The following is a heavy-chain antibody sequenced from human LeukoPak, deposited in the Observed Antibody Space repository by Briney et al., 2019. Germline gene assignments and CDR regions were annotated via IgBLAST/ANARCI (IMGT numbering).Heavy chain of an antibody. J-gene: IGHJ4*02. Sequence: GGSLRLSCAASGFTFSSYSMNWVRQAPGKGLEWVSSISSSSSYIYYAASVKGRFTISRDNAKNSLYLQMNSLRAEDTAVYYCARDLSSGGVDILTGYFDYWGQGTLVTVSS. CDR2: ISSSSSYI. V-gene: IGHV3-21*01. CDR1: GFTFSSYS. D-gene: IGHD3-9*01. CDR3: ARDLSSGGVDILTGYFDY.